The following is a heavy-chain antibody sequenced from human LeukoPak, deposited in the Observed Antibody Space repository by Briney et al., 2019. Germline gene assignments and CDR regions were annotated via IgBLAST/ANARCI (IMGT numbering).Heavy chain of an antibody. J-gene: IGHJ4*02. CDR1: GYTFTGYY. CDR2: INANSGDT. V-gene: IGHV1-18*04. CDR3: ARSSHGYSSAWLQFNFDY. Sequence: ASVKVSCKASGYTFTGYYMHWVRQAPGQGLEWMGWINANSGDTNYVQNLQGRVTMTTDTSTSTAYMELRSLRSDDTAVYYCARSSHGYSSAWLQFNFDYWGQGTLVTVSS. D-gene: IGHD6-19*01.